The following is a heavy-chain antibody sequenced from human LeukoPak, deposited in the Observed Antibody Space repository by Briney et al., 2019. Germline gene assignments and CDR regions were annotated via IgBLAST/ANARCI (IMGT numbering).Heavy chain of an antibody. CDR3: AKLLHRDSYFDY. V-gene: IGHV3-30*02. CDR1: GFTFSSYG. Sequence: GGSLRLSCAASGFTFSSYGMHWVRQAPGKGLEWVAFIRYDGSNKYYADSVKGRFTISRDNSKNTLYLQMNSLRAEDAAVYYCAKLLHRDSYFDYWGQGTLVTVSS. CDR2: IRYDGSNK. D-gene: IGHD3-22*01. J-gene: IGHJ4*02.